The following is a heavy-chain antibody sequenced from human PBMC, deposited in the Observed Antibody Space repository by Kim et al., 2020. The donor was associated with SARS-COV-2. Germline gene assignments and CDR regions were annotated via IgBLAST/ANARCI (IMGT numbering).Heavy chain of an antibody. Sequence: SGPTLVKPTQTLTLTCTFSGFSLSTSGVGVGWIRQPPGKALEWLALIYWDDDKRYSPSLKSRLTITKDTSKNQVVLTMTNMDPVDTATYYCAHTSTAGSSWYSLTPAEYFQHWGQCTLVTVSS. CDR2: IYWDDDK. CDR3: AHTSTAGSSWYSLTPAEYFQH. V-gene: IGHV2-5*02. CDR1: GFSLSTSGVG. J-gene: IGHJ1*01. D-gene: IGHD6-13*01.